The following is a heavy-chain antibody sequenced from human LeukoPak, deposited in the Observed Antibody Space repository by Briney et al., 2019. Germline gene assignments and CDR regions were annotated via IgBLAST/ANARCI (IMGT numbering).Heavy chain of an antibody. CDR3: ARHRHGYSGYDYVTWFDP. V-gene: IGHV4-39*01. D-gene: IGHD5-12*01. Sequence: SETLSLTCTVSGGSISSSSYYWGWIRQPPGKGLEWIGSIYYSGSTYYNPSLKSRVTISVDTSKNQFSLKLSSVTAADTAVYYCARHRHGYSGYDYVTWFDPWGQGTLVTVSS. CDR2: IYYSGST. J-gene: IGHJ5*02. CDR1: GGSISSSSYY.